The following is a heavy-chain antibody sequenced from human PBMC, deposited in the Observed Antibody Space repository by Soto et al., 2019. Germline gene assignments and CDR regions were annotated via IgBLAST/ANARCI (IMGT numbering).Heavy chain of an antibody. Sequence: PGGSLRLACAASGFTFRSYGMHGVRQAPGKGLEWVAVIWYDGSNKYYADSVKGRFTISRDNSKNTLYLQMNSLRAEDTAVYYCARGGTFVLRYFDWSLPGYGIDVWGQGTTVTVPS. J-gene: IGHJ6*02. CDR3: ARGGTFVLRYFDWSLPGYGIDV. CDR1: GFTFRSYG. D-gene: IGHD3-9*01. V-gene: IGHV3-33*01. CDR2: IWYDGSNK.